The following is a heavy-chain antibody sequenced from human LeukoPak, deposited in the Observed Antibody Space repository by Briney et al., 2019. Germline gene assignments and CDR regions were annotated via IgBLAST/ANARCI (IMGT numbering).Heavy chain of an antibody. CDR1: GFSFSTYG. CDR2: ISYDGSNK. D-gene: IGHD3-3*01. Sequence: GGSLRLSCAAPGFSFSTYGMHWVRQAPGKGLEWVAVISYDGSNKFYAESLKGRFTISRDNSKNTLYLQMNSLRAEDTAVYYCARDGQDYDFWSGYYRPSGPRHWGQGTLVTVSS. CDR3: ARDGQDYDFWSGYYRPSGPRH. J-gene: IGHJ1*01. V-gene: IGHV3-30*03.